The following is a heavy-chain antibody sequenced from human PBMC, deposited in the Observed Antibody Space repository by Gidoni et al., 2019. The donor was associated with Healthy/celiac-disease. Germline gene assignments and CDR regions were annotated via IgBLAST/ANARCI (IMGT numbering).Heavy chain of an antibody. CDR2: IWYDGSNK. D-gene: IGHD6-19*01. CDR1: GFPFSSSG. CDR3: AREGIAVAGRGVFDY. V-gene: IGHV3-33*01. J-gene: IGHJ4*02. Sequence: QVQLVESGGGVVQPGRSLRLSCAASGFPFSSSGMHWVRQAPGKGLEWVAVIWYDGSNKYYADSVKGRFTISRDNSKNTLYLQMNSLRAEDTAVYYCAREGIAVAGRGVFDYWGQGTLVTVSS.